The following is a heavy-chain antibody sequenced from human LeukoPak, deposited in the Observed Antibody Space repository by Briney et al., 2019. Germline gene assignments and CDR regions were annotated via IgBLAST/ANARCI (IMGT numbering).Heavy chain of an antibody. CDR1: GYTFTSYY. Sequence: SVKVSCKASGYTFTSYYMHWVRQAPGQGLEWMGGIIPIFGTANYAQKFQGRVTITADESTSTAYMELSSLRSEDTAVYYCARSNLLHNWFDPWGQGTLVTVSS. J-gene: IGHJ5*02. CDR3: ARSNLLHNWFDP. CDR2: IIPIFGTA. V-gene: IGHV1-69*13.